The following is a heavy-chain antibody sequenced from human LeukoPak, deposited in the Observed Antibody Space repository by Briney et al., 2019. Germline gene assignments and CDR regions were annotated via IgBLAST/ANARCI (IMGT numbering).Heavy chain of an antibody. D-gene: IGHD3-3*01. CDR1: GYTFTGYY. J-gene: IGHJ4*02. V-gene: IGHV1-2*02. Sequence: DSVKVSCKASGYTFTGYYMHWVRQAPGQGLELMGWINPNSGGTNYAQKFQGRVTMTRDTSISTAYMELSRLRSDDTAVYYCARGGPAYYDSWSGYYSFDYWGQGTPVTVSS. CDR3: ARGGPAYYDSWSGYYSFDY. CDR2: INPNSGGT.